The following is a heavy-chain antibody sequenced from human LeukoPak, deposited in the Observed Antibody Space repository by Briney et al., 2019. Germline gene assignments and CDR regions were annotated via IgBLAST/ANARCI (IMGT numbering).Heavy chain of an antibody. CDR1: GGTFSSYA. CDR2: IIPIFGTA. D-gene: IGHD1-26*01. Sequence: SVKVSCKASGGTFSSYAISWVRQAPGQGLEWMGGIIPIFGTANYVQKFQGRVTITTDESTSTAYMELSSLRSEDTAVYYCARVDTGELGRYFDYWGQGTLVTVSS. CDR3: ARVDTGELGRYFDY. V-gene: IGHV1-69*05. J-gene: IGHJ4*02.